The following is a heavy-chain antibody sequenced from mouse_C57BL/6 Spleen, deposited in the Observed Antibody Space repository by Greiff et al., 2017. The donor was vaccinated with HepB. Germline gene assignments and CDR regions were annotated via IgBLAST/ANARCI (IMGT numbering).Heavy chain of an antibody. CDR3: ARDSGDGYDYAMDY. CDR1: GFTFSDYY. V-gene: IGHV5-16*01. CDR2: INYDGSST. D-gene: IGHD2-2*01. J-gene: IGHJ4*01. Sequence: EVQLVESEGGLVQPGSSMKLSCTASGFTFSDYYMAWVRQVPEKGLEWVANINYDGSSTYYLDSLMSRFIISRDNAKNILYLQMSSLKSEDTATYYCARDSGDGYDYAMDYWGQGTSVTVSS.